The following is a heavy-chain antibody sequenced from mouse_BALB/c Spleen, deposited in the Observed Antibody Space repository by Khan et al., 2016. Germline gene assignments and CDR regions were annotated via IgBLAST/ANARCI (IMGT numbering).Heavy chain of an antibody. Sequence: QIQLVQSGPELKKPGETVKISCKASEYTFTNYGMNWVKQAPGKGLKWMGWINTNTGEPTYAEEFKGRFAFSLEASASPAYLQINNLKNEDSARYFCARTGDYPYYAMDYWGQGTSVTVSS. CDR1: EYTFTNYG. CDR2: INTNTGEP. CDR3: ARTGDYPYYAMDY. V-gene: IGHV9-3*02. D-gene: IGHD2-13*01. J-gene: IGHJ4*01.